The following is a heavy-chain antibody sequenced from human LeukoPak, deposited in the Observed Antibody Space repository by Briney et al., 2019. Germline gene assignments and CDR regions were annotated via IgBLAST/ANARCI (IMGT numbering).Heavy chain of an antibody. D-gene: IGHD3-22*01. CDR3: ARRRYYDGSGYLE. CDR1: GDSVSRSDCE. CDR2: SDYSGRT. J-gene: IGHJ1*01. V-gene: IGHV4-39*01. Sequence: PSETLSLTCSVYGDSVSRSDCEWDGIRQPPGKGLEWIETSDYSGRTYYSPSLKSRVTMSVAPSNNQFSLNLRSVTAADTAVYYCARRRYYDGSGYLEWGQGTLLSVSS.